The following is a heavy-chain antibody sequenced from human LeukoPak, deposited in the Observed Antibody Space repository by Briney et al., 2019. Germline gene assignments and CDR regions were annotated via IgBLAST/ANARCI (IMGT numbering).Heavy chain of an antibody. CDR3: ARGLSYYYDSRVWFDP. V-gene: IGHV4-30-2*01. D-gene: IGHD3-22*01. CDR2: IYHSGST. CDR1: GGSISSGGYS. Sequence: PSETLSLTCAVSGGSISSGGYSWSWIRQPPGKGLEWIGYIYHSGSTYFNPSLKSRVTISVDRSKNQFSLKLSSVTAADTAVYYCARGLSYYYDSRVWFDPWGQGTLVTVSS. J-gene: IGHJ5*02.